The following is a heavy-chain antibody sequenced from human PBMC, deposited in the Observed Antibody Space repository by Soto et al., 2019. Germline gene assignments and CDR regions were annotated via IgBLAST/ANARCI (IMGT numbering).Heavy chain of an antibody. J-gene: IGHJ4*02. V-gene: IGHV4-59*01. Sequence: SETLSLTCTVSDVSISGYYWSWIRQPPGKGLEWIGYIYYSGSTNYNPSLKSRLTISVDTSKNQFSLKLSSVTAADTAVYYCARGGSFQQVFFYGGQGTLVTVSS. D-gene: IGHD6-13*01. CDR2: IYYSGST. CDR3: ARGGSFQQVFFY. CDR1: DVSISGYY.